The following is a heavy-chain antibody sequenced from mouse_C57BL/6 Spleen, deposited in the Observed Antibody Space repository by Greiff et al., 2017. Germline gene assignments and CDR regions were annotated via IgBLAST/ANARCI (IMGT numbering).Heavy chain of an antibody. CDR3: ARSDGYYGMDY. V-gene: IGHV1-81*01. D-gene: IGHD2-3*01. Sequence: QVHVKQSGAELARPGASVKLSCKASGYTFTSYGISWVKQRTGQGLEWIGEIYPRSGNTYYNEKFKGKATLTADKSSSKAYMELRSLTSEDSSVYFRARSDGYYGMDYWGKGTTLTVSS. CDR2: IYPRSGNT. J-gene: IGHJ2*01. CDR1: GYTFTSYG.